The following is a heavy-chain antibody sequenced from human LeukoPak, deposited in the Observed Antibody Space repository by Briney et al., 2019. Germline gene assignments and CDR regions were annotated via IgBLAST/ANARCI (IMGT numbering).Heavy chain of an antibody. CDR3: ARAGKRRFFDY. V-gene: IGHV4-59*01. Sequence: SETLSLTCTVSGGSISSYYWSWIRQPPGKGLEWIGYIYYSGSTNYNPSLKSRVTISVDTSKNQFSLKLSSVTAADTAVYYCARAGKRRFFDYWGQGTLVTVSS. J-gene: IGHJ4*02. CDR2: IYYSGST. CDR1: GGSISSYY. D-gene: IGHD1-1*01.